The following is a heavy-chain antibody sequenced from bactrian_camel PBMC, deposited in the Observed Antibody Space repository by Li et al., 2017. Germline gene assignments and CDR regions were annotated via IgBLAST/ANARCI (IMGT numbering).Heavy chain of an antibody. J-gene: IGHJ4*01. CDR1: GRRYSSAWC. V-gene: IGHV3-2*01. CDR3: ATGGLGCSGGLSVSRYHN. CDR2: IYSDGSNT. Sequence: HVQLVESGGGSVQAGGSLRLSCGASGRRYSSAWCMAWVRQAPGEGLEWVSSIYSDGSNTYYADSAKGRFTISRGPAKNTLNLQMNDLEPEDTAMYYCATGGLGCSGGLSVSRYHNWGQGTQVTVS. D-gene: IGHD2*01.